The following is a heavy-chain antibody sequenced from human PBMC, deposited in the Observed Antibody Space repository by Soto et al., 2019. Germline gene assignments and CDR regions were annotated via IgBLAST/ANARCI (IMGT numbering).Heavy chain of an antibody. CDR3: ASQLGYSYGYDYYYYGMDV. CDR1: GGTFSSYA. CDR2: IIPIFGTA. Sequence: QVQLVQSGAEVKKPGSSVKVSCKASGGTFSSYAISWVRQAPGQGLEWMGGIIPIFGTANYAQKFQGRVTITADESTSKAYMELSSLRSEDTAVYYCASQLGYSYGYDYYYYGMDVWGQGTTVTVSS. V-gene: IGHV1-69*12. J-gene: IGHJ6*02. D-gene: IGHD5-18*01.